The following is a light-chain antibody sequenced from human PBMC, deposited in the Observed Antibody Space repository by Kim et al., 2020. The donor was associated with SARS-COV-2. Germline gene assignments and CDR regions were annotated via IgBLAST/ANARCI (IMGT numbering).Light chain of an antibody. Sequence: SLSPGERATLSCRASQNIDTYLAWYQQRPGQAPRLLVYDASNRATGVPDRFSGSGSGTDFTLTISRLEPEDFAVYYCQQYGSSLTFGGGTKVDIK. CDR1: QNIDTY. CDR3: QQYGSSLT. V-gene: IGKV3-20*01. J-gene: IGKJ4*01. CDR2: DAS.